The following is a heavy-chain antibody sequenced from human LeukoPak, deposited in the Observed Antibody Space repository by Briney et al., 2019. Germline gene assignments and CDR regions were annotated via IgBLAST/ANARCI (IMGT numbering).Heavy chain of an antibody. D-gene: IGHD1-26*01. V-gene: IGHV1-69*08. J-gene: IGHJ5*02. Sequence: SVKVSCTSSGGTSNTHIFNWVRQAPGQGLEWMGKITPIIGTTKYARRFQARVTITADRSTSTAYLELSGLTYDDTAVYYCTRVTLRGSKYNWFDPWGQGTPVSVSS. CDR2: ITPIIGTT. CDR1: GGTSNTHI. CDR3: TRVTLRGSKYNWFDP.